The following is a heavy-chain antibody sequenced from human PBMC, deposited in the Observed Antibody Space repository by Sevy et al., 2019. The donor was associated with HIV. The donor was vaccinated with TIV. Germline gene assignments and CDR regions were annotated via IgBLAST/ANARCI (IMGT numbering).Heavy chain of an antibody. V-gene: IGHV3-48*03. CDR2: ISSSGSTI. J-gene: IGHJ5*02. D-gene: IGHD4-17*01. CDR3: ARRNYGDAGWFDP. CDR1: GFTFSSYE. Sequence: GGSLRLSCAASGFTFSSYEMNWVRQAPGKGLEWVSYISSSGSTIYYADSVKGRFTISRDNAENSLYLQMNSLRAEDTAVYYCARRNYGDAGWFDPWGQGTLVTVSS.